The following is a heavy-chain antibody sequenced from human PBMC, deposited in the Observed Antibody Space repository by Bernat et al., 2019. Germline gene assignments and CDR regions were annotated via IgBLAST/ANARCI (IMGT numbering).Heavy chain of an antibody. CDR1: GYTFTSYG. Sequence: QVQLVQSGAEVKKPGASVKVSCKASGYTFTSYGISWVRQAPGQGLEWMGWISAYHGNTNYAQKLQGRVTMTTDTSTSTAYMVLGSLRSDDTAVYYCARVIEDIVVVPAAIEAPSYAFDIWGQGTMVTVSS. J-gene: IGHJ3*02. V-gene: IGHV1-18*01. D-gene: IGHD2-2*02. CDR3: ARVIEDIVVVPAAIEAPSYAFDI. CDR2: ISAYHGNT.